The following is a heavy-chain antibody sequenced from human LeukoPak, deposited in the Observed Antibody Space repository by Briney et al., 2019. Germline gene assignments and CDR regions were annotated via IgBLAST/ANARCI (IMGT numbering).Heavy chain of an antibody. D-gene: IGHD4-11*01. Sequence: GESLKISCKGSGYSFTSYWISWVRQAPGKGLEWVANIKQDGSEKYYVDSVKGRFTISRDNAKNSLYLQMNSLRAEDTAVYYCARDRLVSNFLGYYYYGMDVWGQGTTVTVSS. CDR1: GYSFTSYW. CDR2: IKQDGSEK. J-gene: IGHJ6*02. V-gene: IGHV3-7*01. CDR3: ARDRLVSNFLGYYYYGMDV.